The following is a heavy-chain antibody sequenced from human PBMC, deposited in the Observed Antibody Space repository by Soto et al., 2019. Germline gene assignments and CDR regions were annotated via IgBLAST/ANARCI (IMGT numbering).Heavy chain of an antibody. CDR2: VYSSGGT. Sequence: PSETLSLTCNVSGGSIGSHYWTWIRQPPGKGLEWIGCVYSSGGTNYNPSLKSRVILSVDTSKNQFSLKMNYVTAADTAVYYCARMGPLYATSYWFFDLSGRVTLVTVSS. CDR3: ARMGPLYATSYWFFDL. J-gene: IGHJ2*01. D-gene: IGHD2-8*01. V-gene: IGHV4-59*11. CDR1: GGSIGSHY.